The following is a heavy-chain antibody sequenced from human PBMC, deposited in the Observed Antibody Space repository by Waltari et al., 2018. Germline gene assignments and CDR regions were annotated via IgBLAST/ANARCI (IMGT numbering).Heavy chain of an antibody. Sequence: EVQLMESGGGLVQPGGSLRPSWAALGLTFSNSPMSWVRQPPGKGLAWVSGVSGGGDDTYYADSVKGRFTISRDNSKNTLYLQMNSLRVEDTAVYYCAKGYSRNWESWGQGTLVTVSS. CDR3: AKGYSRNWES. CDR1: GLTFSNSP. J-gene: IGHJ5*02. D-gene: IGHD6-13*01. CDR2: VSGGGDDT. V-gene: IGHV3-23*01.